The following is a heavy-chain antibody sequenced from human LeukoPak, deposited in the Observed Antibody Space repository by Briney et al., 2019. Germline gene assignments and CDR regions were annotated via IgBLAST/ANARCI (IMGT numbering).Heavy chain of an antibody. J-gene: IGHJ4*02. V-gene: IGHV3-21*01. CDR2: ISSSSSYI. Sequence: GGSLRLSCAASGFTFSSYSMNWVRQAPGKGLEWVSSISSSSSYIYYADSVKGRFTISRDNAKNSLYLQMNSLRAEDTAVYYCAREVFEGKDIVATIGFGDHWGQGTLVTVSS. CDR3: AREVFEGKDIVATIGFGDH. D-gene: IGHD5-12*01. CDR1: GFTFSSYS.